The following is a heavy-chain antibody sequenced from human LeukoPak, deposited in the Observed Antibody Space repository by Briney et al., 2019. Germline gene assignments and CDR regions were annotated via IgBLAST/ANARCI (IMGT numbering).Heavy chain of an antibody. CDR2: IYYSGST. CDR3: ARGFSPDYYYYMDV. D-gene: IGHD3-3*01. CDR1: GGSISSYY. J-gene: IGHJ6*03. Sequence: PSETLSLTCTVSGGSISSYYWGWIRQPPGKGLEWIGYIYYSGSTNYNPSLKSRVTISVDTSKNQFSLKLSSVTAADTAVYYCARGFSPDYYYYMDVWGKGTTVTVSS. V-gene: IGHV4-59*01.